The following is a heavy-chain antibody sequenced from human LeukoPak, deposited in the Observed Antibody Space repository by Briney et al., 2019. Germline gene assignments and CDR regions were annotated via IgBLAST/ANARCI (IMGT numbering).Heavy chain of an antibody. D-gene: IGHD4-11*01. CDR1: GFTFSDYY. CDR2: ISSSGSTI. V-gene: IGHV3-11*01. CDR3: ARGSNYDHAEFDY. Sequence: KPGGSLRFSCAASGFTFSDYYMSWIRQAPGKGLEWVSYISSSGSTIYYADSVKGRFTISRDNAKNSLYLQMNSLRAEDTAVYYCARGSNYDHAEFDYWGQGTLVTVSS. J-gene: IGHJ4*02.